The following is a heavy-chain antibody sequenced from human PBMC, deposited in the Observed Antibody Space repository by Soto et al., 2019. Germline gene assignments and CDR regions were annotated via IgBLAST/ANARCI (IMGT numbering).Heavy chain of an antibody. J-gene: IGHJ5*02. CDR2: IKQDGSEK. V-gene: IGHV3-7*01. CDR3: ARVGQIIAVAGNGENWFDP. CDR1: GFTSSSYW. Sequence: EVQLVESGGGLVQPGGSLRLSCAASGFTSSSYWMSWVRQAPGKGLEWVANIKQDGSEKYYVDSVKGRFTISRDNAKNSLYLQVNSLRAEETAVYYCARVGQIIAVAGNGENWFDPWGQGTLVTVSS. D-gene: IGHD6-19*01.